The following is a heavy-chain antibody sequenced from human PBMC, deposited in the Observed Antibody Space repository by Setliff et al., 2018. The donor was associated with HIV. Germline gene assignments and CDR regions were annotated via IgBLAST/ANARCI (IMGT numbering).Heavy chain of an antibody. D-gene: IGHD6-19*01. CDR2: FDSSGGT. V-gene: IGHV4-61*02. J-gene: IGHJ4*02. CDR1: GDSVRSSRYY. CDR3: AGDYAGSGRPFDY. Sequence: SETLSLTCTVSGDSVRSSRYYWSWIRQPAGMGLEWIGRFDSSGGTDYNPSLKSRVTISKDTSKNQLSLKLTPVTAADTAVYFCAGDYAGSGRPFDYWGQGTLVTVSS.